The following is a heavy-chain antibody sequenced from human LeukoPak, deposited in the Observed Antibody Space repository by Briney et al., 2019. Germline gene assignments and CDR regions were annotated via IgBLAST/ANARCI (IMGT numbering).Heavy chain of an antibody. CDR1: GGTLSSYA. J-gene: IGHJ4*02. CDR2: IIPIFGTA. V-gene: IGHV1-69*01. Sequence: SVKVSCKASGGTLSSYAISWVRQAPGQGLEWMGGIIPIFGTANYAQKFQGRVTITADESTSTAYMELSSLRSEDTAVYYCARLEITTVTTSDYWGQGTLVTVSS. CDR3: ARLEITTVTTSDY. D-gene: IGHD4-17*01.